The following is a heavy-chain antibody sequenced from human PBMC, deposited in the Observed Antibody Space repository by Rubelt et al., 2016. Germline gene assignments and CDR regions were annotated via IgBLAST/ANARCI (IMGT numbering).Heavy chain of an antibody. J-gene: IGHJ4*02. CDR1: GFTFSSYA. V-gene: IGHV3-30*04. D-gene: IGHD3-22*01. Sequence: QVQLVESGGGVVQPGRSLRLSCAASGFTFSSYAMHWVRQAPGKGLEWVAVISYDGSNKNYADSGKGRFTISRDNSKNTLYLQMNSLRAEDTAVYYCARGSYYYDSSSGGDPDYWGQGTLVTVSS. CDR3: ARGSYYYDSSSGGDPDY. CDR2: ISYDGSNK.